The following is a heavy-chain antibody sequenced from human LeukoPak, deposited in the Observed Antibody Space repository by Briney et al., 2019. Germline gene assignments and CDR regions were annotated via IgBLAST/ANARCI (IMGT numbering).Heavy chain of an antibody. D-gene: IGHD3-10*01. J-gene: IGHJ4*02. CDR2: INHSGST. V-gene: IGHV4-34*01. Sequence: SETLSLTCAVYGGSFSGYYWSWIRQPPGKGLEWIGEINHSGSTNYNPSLKSRVTISVDTSKNQFSLKLSSVTAADTAVYYCARYGSGSYYNSAQDYWGQGTLVTVSS. CDR3: ARYGSGSYYNSAQDY. CDR1: GGSFSGYY.